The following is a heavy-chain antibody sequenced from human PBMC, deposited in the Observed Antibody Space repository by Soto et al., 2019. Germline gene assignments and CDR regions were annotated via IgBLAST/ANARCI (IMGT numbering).Heavy chain of an antibody. D-gene: IGHD4-17*01. CDR2: ISWNSGSI. CDR3: AKDMAGLRWNYFDY. Sequence: EVQLLESGGGLVQPGGSLRLSCAASGFTFSSYAMSWVRQAPGKGLEWVSGISWNSGSIGYADSVKGRFTISRDNAKNSLYLQMNSLRAEDTALYYCAKDMAGLRWNYFDYWGQGTLVTVSS. CDR1: GFTFSSYA. V-gene: IGHV3-9*01. J-gene: IGHJ4*02.